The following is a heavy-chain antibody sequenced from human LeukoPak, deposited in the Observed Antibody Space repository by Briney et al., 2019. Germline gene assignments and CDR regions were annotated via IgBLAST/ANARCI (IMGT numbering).Heavy chain of an antibody. Sequence: ASVRVSCKASGYTFTACYIHWVRQAPGQGLEWMGWINHNTGGTSYAQKSQGRVTMSRDTSISTAYMELSRLTSDDTAVYYCARDYYDRFGYGAFDYWGQGTLVTVSS. V-gene: IGHV1-2*02. CDR3: ARDYYDRFGYGAFDY. CDR1: GYTFTACY. J-gene: IGHJ4*02. D-gene: IGHD3-22*01. CDR2: INHNTGGT.